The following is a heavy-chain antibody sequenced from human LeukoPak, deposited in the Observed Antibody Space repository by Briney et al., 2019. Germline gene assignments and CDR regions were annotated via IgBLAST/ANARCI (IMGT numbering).Heavy chain of an antibody. CDR2: IYYSGST. Sequence: SETLSLTCTVSGGSISSYYWSWIRQPPGKGLEWIGYIYYSGSTNYNPSLKSRVTISVDTSKNQFSLKLSSVTAADTAVYYCARVGGNRYYFDYWGQGTLVTVSS. CDR3: ARVGGNRYYFDY. J-gene: IGHJ4*02. V-gene: IGHV4-59*01. D-gene: IGHD4-23*01. CDR1: GGSISSYY.